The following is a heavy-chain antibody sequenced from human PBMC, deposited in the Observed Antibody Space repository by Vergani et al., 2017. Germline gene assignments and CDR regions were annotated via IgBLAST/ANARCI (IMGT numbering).Heavy chain of an antibody. CDR3: ARGVIYYGSGSYYNWFDP. CDR1: GGSISSYY. V-gene: IGHV4-59*12. CDR2: IYYSGST. D-gene: IGHD3-10*01. J-gene: IGHJ5*02. Sequence: QVQLQESGPGLVKPSETLSLTCTVSGGSISSYYWSWIRQPPGKGLEWIGYIYYSGSTNYNPSLKSRVTISVDTSKNQFSLKLSSVTAADTAVYYCARGVIYYGSGSYYNWFDPWGQGTLVTVSS.